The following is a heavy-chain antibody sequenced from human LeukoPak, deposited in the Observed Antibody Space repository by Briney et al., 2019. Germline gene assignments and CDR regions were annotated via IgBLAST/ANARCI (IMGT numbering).Heavy chain of an antibody. D-gene: IGHD3-22*01. CDR3: AREYYYDSSGYSFNLNWFDP. CDR1: GGSISSGSYY. CDR2: IYTSGST. Sequence: PSQTLSLTCTVSGGSISSGSYYWSWIRQPAGKGLEWIGRIYTSGSTNYNPSLKSRVTISVDTSKNQFSLKLSSVTAADTAVYYCAREYYYDSSGYSFNLNWFDPWGQGTLVTVSS. V-gene: IGHV4-61*02. J-gene: IGHJ5*02.